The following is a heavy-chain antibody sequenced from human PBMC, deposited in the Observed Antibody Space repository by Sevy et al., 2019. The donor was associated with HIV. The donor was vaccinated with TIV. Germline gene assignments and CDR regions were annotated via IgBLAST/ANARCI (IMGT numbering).Heavy chain of an antibody. V-gene: IGHV3-7*01. CDR3: ARVRDDSSSYHLDY. CDR1: GFTFSRYW. CDR2: IKQDGSEK. Sequence: GGSLRLSCAASGFTFSRYWMSWVRQTPGKGLEWVANIKQDGSEKYYVDSVKGRFTISRDNAKNSLYLQMNSLRAEDTAVYYCARVRDDSSSYHLDYWGQGTLVTVSS. D-gene: IGHD3-22*01. J-gene: IGHJ4*02.